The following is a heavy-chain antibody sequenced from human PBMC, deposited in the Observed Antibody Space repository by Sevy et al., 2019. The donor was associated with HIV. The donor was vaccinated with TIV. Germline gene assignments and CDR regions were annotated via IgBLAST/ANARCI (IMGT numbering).Heavy chain of an antibody. Sequence: SETLSLTCAVYGGSFSGYYWSWIRQPPGKGLEWIGEINHSGCTNYNPSLKSRVTISVDTSKNQFSLKLSSGTAADTAVYYCARGGYCSGGSCDYYYYCYGMDVWGQGTTVTVSS. D-gene: IGHD2-15*01. CDR2: INHSGCT. CDR1: GGSFSGYY. CDR3: ARGGYCSGGSCDYYYYCYGMDV. J-gene: IGHJ6*02. V-gene: IGHV4-34*01.